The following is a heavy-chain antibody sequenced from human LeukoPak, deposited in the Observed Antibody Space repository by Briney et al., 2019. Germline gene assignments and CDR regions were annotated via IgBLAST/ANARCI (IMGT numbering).Heavy chain of an antibody. V-gene: IGHV4-59*01. CDR1: GGSISSYY. CDR2: IYYSGST. CDR3: AREVMITPYDAFDI. J-gene: IGHJ3*02. D-gene: IGHD3-16*01. Sequence: PSETLSLTCTVSGGSISSYYWSWIRQPPGKGLEWIGYIYYSGSTTYNPSLKSRVTISVDPSKNYFSLKLSSVTAADTAVYYCAREVMITPYDAFDIWGQGAMVTVSS.